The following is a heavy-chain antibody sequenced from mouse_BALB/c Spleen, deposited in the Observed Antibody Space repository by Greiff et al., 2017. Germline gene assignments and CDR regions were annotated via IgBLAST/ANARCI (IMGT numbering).Heavy chain of an antibody. CDR3: ASPPSYYGSPWFAY. J-gene: IGHJ3*01. D-gene: IGHD1-2*01. V-gene: IGHV2-9*02. Sequence: VMLVESGPGLVAPSQSLSITCTVSGFSLTSYGVHWVRQPPGKGLEWLGVIWAGGSTNYNSALMSRLSISKDNSKSQVFLKMNSLQTDDTAMYYCASPPSYYGSPWFAYWGQGTLVTVSA. CDR2: IWAGGST. CDR1: GFSLTSYG.